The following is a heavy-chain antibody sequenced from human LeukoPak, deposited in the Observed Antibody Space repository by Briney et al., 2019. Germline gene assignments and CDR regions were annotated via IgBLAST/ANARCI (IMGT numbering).Heavy chain of an antibody. Sequence: GGSLRLSCAASAFTFSNYAMGWVRQAPGKGLGWVSAISGSGSGTYYADSVKGRFTISRDNSKNTLYLQMNILRAEDTAVYFCAKDRYDYVWGSPDYWGQGTLVTVSS. CDR3: AKDRYDYVWGSPDY. D-gene: IGHD3-16*01. V-gene: IGHV3-23*01. CDR1: AFTFSNYA. CDR2: ISGSGSGT. J-gene: IGHJ4*02.